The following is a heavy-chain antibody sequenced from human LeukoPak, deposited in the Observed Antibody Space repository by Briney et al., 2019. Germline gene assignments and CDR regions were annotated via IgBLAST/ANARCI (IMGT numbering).Heavy chain of an antibody. CDR1: GGTFSSYA. V-gene: IGHV1-69*04. D-gene: IGHD2-15*01. Sequence: PVKLSCNASGGTFSSYANSWVRQPPAQGHELEGRIITILSIANYAQKFQGTVTITADKSTSTAYMELSRLRSEDTAVYYCARGSTESGGSALYYYYYMDVWGKGTTVTVSS. CDR2: IITILSIA. J-gene: IGHJ6*03. CDR3: ARGSTESGGSALYYYYYMDV.